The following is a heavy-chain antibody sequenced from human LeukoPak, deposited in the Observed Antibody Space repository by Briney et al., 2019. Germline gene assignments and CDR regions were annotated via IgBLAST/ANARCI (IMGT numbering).Heavy chain of an antibody. D-gene: IGHD3-10*01. Sequence: PGGSLRLSCAASGFTFSNYAMRWVRQAPGKGLEWVSGISGSGDSTYYADSVKGRFTISRDNSKNTLYLQMNSLRAEDTAVYYCAKEYGSGSYPLDYWGQGTLVTVSS. CDR2: ISGSGDST. CDR1: GFTFSNYA. J-gene: IGHJ4*02. CDR3: AKEYGSGSYPLDY. V-gene: IGHV3-23*01.